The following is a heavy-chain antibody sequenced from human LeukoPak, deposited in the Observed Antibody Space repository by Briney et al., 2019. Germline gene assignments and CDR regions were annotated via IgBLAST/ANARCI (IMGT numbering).Heavy chain of an antibody. CDR1: GYSISSGYY. V-gene: IGHV4-38-2*02. Sequence: SETLSLTCTVSGYSISSGYYWGWIRQPPGKGLEWIGSISHSGSTYYNPSLKSRVTISVDTSNNQFSLNLSSVTAADTAVYYCARTTVSTDSFDYWGQGTLVTVSS. J-gene: IGHJ4*02. CDR3: ARTTVSTDSFDY. D-gene: IGHD4-17*01. CDR2: ISHSGST.